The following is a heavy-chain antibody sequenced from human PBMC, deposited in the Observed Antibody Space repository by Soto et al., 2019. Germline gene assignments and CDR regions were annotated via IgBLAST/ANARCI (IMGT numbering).Heavy chain of an antibody. Sequence: ASVKVSCKASGYTFTSYAMHWVRQAPGQRLEWMGWINAGNGNTKYSQKFQGRVTITRDTSASTAYMELSSLRSEDTAVYYCARDLEVLTGDGWTAFDIWGQGTMVTVSS. V-gene: IGHV1-3*01. CDR1: GYTFTSYA. D-gene: IGHD7-27*01. CDR2: INAGNGNT. CDR3: ARDLEVLTGDGWTAFDI. J-gene: IGHJ3*02.